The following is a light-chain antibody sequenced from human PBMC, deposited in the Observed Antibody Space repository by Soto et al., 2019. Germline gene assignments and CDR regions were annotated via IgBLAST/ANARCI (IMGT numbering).Light chain of an antibody. V-gene: IGLV1-44*01. Sequence: QSVLTQPPSASGTPGQSVTISCSGSSSNIGTYSVSWYQQFPGTAPRLLIYSDNQRPSGVPDRFSASKSGASASLAISGLQYEDEADFYCAGWDDSLNRCVFGTGNKVTV. J-gene: IGLJ1*01. CDR1: SSNIGTYS. CDR2: SDN. CDR3: AGWDDSLNRCV.